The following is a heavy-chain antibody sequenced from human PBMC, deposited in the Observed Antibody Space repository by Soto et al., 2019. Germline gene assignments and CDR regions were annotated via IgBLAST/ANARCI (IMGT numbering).Heavy chain of an antibody. CDR2: ITGSGDST. CDR1: GFTFSSHA. CDR3: AKDLQFSGWLSAQTFDY. V-gene: IGHV3-23*01. J-gene: IGHJ4*02. D-gene: IGHD6-19*01. Sequence: EVQLLESGGGLVQPGGSLRLSCAVSGFTFSSHAMNWVHQAPGKGLECVSSITGSGDSTYYADSVKGRFTISRDKSKSTLYLQMNSLRAEDTAVYYCAKDLQFSGWLSAQTFDYWGQGTQVTVSS.